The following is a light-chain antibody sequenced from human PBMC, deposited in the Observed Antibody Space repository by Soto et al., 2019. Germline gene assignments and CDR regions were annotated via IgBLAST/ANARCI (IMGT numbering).Light chain of an antibody. J-gene: IGKJ1*01. CDR2: GAS. Sequence: EIVLTQSPGTLSLSPGERATLSCRASQSVSSSYLAWYQQKPGQAPRLLIYGASSRATGIPDRFSGSGSGTDLTLTISRLEPEDSAVYYSQQYGSSPGTFGQGTKVEIK. CDR1: QSVSSSY. CDR3: QQYGSSPGT. V-gene: IGKV3-20*01.